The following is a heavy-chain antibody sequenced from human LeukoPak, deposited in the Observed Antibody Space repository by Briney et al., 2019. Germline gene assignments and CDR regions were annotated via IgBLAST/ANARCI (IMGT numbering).Heavy chain of an antibody. D-gene: IGHD2-15*01. J-gene: IGHJ4*02. CDR2: ISYDGSNK. V-gene: IGHV3-30*04. Sequence: GGSLRLSCAASGFTFSSYAMHWVRQAPGKGLEWVAVISYDGSNKYYADSVKGRFTISRDNSKNTLYLQMNSLRAEDTAVYYCARPLSRGDIVVVVAAWEGFDYWGQGTLVTVSS. CDR1: GFTFSSYA. CDR3: ARPLSRGDIVVVVAAWEGFDY.